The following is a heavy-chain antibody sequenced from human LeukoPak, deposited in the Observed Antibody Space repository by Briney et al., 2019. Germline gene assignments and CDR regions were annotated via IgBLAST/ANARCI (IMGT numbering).Heavy chain of an antibody. D-gene: IGHD2-2*01. CDR2: IDPNSGAT. CDR1: GYTFTAYY. Sequence: ASVKVSCKASGYTFTAYYIHWVRQAPGQGLEWMGWIDPNSGATNYARKLQGRVTMTTDTSTSTAYMELRSLRSDDTAVYYCARGGVEYCSSTSCSFDYWGQGTLVTVSS. J-gene: IGHJ4*02. V-gene: IGHV1-2*02. CDR3: ARGGVEYCSSTSCSFDY.